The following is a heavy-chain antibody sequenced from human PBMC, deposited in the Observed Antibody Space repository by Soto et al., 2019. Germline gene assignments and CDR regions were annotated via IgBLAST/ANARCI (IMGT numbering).Heavy chain of an antibody. Sequence: SVKVSCKASGFTFTSSAVQWVRQARGQRLEWIGWIVVGSGNTNYAQKFQERVTITRDMSTITAYMELSSLRSEDTAVYYCAADLAYGGLNYYYFYGMDVWGQGTTVTVSS. V-gene: IGHV1-58*01. J-gene: IGHJ6*02. D-gene: IGHD4-17*01. CDR3: AADLAYGGLNYYYFYGMDV. CDR1: GFTFTSSA. CDR2: IVVGSGNT.